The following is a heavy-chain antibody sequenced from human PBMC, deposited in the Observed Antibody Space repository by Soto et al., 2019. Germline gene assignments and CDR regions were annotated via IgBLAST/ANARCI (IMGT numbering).Heavy chain of an antibody. D-gene: IGHD2-21*01. V-gene: IGHV4-31*03. CDR2: IYVTGAV. Sequence: PSETLSLTCSVSGAALNSGNYYWSCIRQVPGKGLEGIVHIYVTGAVDYNPSVRDRITISQDTSERQFSLNLRLVTAADTAVYYCARLRIATNNYTWFDPWGQGTLVTVSS. J-gene: IGHJ5*02. CDR1: GAALNSGNYY. CDR3: ARLRIATNNYTWFDP.